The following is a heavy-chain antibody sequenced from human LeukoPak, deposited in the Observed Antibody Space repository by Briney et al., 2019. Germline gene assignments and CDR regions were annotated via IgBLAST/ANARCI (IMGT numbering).Heavy chain of an antibody. CDR1: GFTFSSYS. CDR3: ARSFDNYYYHYMDA. V-gene: IGHV3-21*06. Sequence: MSGGSLRLSCAASGFTFSSYSMHWVRQAPGKGLEWLSSISSSSSYIYYVDSVQGRFTISRDNAKNSLYLQMNSLRAEDTAVYYCARSFDNYYYHYMDAWGKGTTVTISS. J-gene: IGHJ6*03. D-gene: IGHD1-26*01. CDR2: ISSSSSYI.